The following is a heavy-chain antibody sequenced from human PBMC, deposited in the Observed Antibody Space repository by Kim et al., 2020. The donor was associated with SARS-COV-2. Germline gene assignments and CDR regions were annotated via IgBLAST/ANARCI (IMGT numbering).Heavy chain of an antibody. Sequence: GGSLRLSCAASGFTFSSYGMHWVRQAPGKGLEWVAVISYDGSNKYYADSVKGRFTISRDNSKNTLYLQMNSLRAEDTAVYYCARDPDRGVVVPATIDYWGQGTLVTVSS. J-gene: IGHJ4*02. CDR2: ISYDGSNK. CDR1: GFTFSSYG. CDR3: ARDPDRGVVVPATIDY. D-gene: IGHD2-2*01. V-gene: IGHV3-33*05.